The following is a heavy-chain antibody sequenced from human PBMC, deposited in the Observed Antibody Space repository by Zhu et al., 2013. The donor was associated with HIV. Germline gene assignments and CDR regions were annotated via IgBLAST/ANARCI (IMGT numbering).Heavy chain of an antibody. J-gene: IGHJ4*02. CDR1: EALQQLC. CDR2: IIPIFGII. D-gene: IGHD1-1*01. CDR3: AREYGIRPRVFGDDHFSS. Sequence: QVQLVQSGAEVNEAWVSVKVSCKASEALQQLCYQLGATGPGQGLEWVGWIIPIFGIIRYSQKFQGRVTLTADDSTGTANLEVMSLRPEDTALYYCAREYGIRPRVFGDDHFSSWGQGTVVIVSS. V-gene: IGHV1-69*12.